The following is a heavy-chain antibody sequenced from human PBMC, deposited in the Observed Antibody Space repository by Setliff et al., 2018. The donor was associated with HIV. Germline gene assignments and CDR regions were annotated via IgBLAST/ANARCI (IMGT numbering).Heavy chain of an antibody. CDR3: TKREAGAKPFDY. V-gene: IGHV3-23*01. CDR2: ISGSGGRT. CDR1: GITFSSFA. J-gene: IGHJ4*02. D-gene: IGHD1-26*01. Sequence: PGGSLRLSCAASGITFSSFAMSWVRQAPGKGLEWVSAISGSGGRTYYADSVKGRFTISRDNSKNTLYVQMNSLRAEDTALYYCTKREAGAKPFDYWGRGTLVTVSS.